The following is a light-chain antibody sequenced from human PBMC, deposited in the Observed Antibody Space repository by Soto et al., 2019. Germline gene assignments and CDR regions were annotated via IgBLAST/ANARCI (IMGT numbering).Light chain of an antibody. Sequence: EIVLTQSPGTLSLSPGERATLSCRASQSLRSSYLAWYQQKPGQAPRLLIYGASSRATGIPDRFSGSGSGTDFTLTISRLEPEDFAVYYCQQYGISPRTFSQGTKVEIK. J-gene: IGKJ1*01. CDR2: GAS. CDR1: QSLRSSY. V-gene: IGKV3-20*01. CDR3: QQYGISPRT.